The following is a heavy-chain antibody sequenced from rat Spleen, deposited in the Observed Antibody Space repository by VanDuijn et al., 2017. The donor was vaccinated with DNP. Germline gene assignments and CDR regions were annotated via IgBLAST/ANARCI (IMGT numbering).Heavy chain of an antibody. D-gene: IGHD1-12*01. Sequence: EVQLVESGGGPVQPGRSLKLSCVASGFTFSNYYMAWVRQAPTKGLEWVATISYDGSSTYYRDSVKGRFTISRDNAQSTLYLQMDSLRSEDTATYYCARHRTIMPYYYALDAWGQGASVTVSS. CDR1: GFTFSNYY. J-gene: IGHJ4*01. CDR2: ISYDGSST. V-gene: IGHV5-7*01. CDR3: ARHRTIMPYYYALDA.